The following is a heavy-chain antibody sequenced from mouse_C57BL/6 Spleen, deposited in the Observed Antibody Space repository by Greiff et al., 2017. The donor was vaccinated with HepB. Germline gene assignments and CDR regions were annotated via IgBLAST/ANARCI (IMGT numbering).Heavy chain of an antibody. D-gene: IGHD2-3*01. CDR2: ISDGGSYT. V-gene: IGHV5-4*01. J-gene: IGHJ2*01. CDR3: ARDRGDGYYFDY. CDR1: GFTFSSYA. Sequence: EVQVVESGGGLVKPGGSLKLSCAASGFTFSSYAMSWVRQTPEKRLEWVATISDGGSYTYYPDNVKGRFTISRDNAKNNLYLQMSHLKSEDTAMYYCARDRGDGYYFDYRGQGTTLTVSS.